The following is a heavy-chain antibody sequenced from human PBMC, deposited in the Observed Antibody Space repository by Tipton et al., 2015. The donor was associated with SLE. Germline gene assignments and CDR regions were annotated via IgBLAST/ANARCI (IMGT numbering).Heavy chain of an antibody. CDR1: DYSISSTYY. Sequence: TLSLTCVVSDYSISSTYYWGWIRQPPGKGLEWIGNIYPTGTTYFIPSLKSRVTLSIDTSKNNFSLKMTAVTAADTAVYYCARLSTDYADRSGYGYFDHWGQGTLVTVSS. V-gene: IGHV4-38-2*01. D-gene: IGHD3-22*01. CDR2: IYPTGTT. J-gene: IGHJ4*02. CDR3: ARLSTDYADRSGYGYFDH.